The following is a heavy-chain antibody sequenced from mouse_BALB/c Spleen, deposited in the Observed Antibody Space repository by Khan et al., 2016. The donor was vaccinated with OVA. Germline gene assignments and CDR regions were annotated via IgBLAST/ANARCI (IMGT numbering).Heavy chain of an antibody. D-gene: IGHD2-10*01. CDR3: ARQPYYHYNVMDY. CDR1: GFSLTNYG. CDR2: MWSDGST. V-gene: IGHV2-6-1*01. Sequence: VELVESGPGLVVPSQSLSITCTISGFSLTNYGIHWVRQPPGKGLEWLVLMWSDGSTTYNSALKSRLTISKDNSKSQVFLKMNSLQTDDTAIYFCARQPYYHYNVMDYWGQGTSVTVSS. J-gene: IGHJ4*01.